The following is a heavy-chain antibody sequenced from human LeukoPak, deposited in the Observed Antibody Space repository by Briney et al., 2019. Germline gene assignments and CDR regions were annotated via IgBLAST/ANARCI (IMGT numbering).Heavy chain of an antibody. CDR2: IGGSSSYT. J-gene: IGHJ4*02. Sequence: PGGSLRLSCAASGFTFSDYYMSWIRQAPGKGLEWVSYIGGSSSYTNYADSVKGRFTIFRDNAKNSLYLQMNSLRAEDTAVYYCAREANGYDYFDYWGQGTLVTVSS. V-gene: IGHV3-11*05. CDR3: AREANGYDYFDY. CDR1: GFTFSDYY. D-gene: IGHD5-12*01.